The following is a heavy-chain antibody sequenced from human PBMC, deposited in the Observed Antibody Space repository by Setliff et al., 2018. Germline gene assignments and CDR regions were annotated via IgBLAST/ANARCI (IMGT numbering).Heavy chain of an antibody. Sequence: GGSLRLSCAASGFTFSSYGMHWVRQAPGKGLEWVAFIRYDGSEKYYVDSVKGRFTISRDNAKNSLYLQMNSLRAEDTAVYYCARDDYYGSGSYFNYFDYWGQGTLVTVSS. CDR1: GFTFSSYG. J-gene: IGHJ4*02. V-gene: IGHV3-30*02. CDR2: IRYDGSEK. D-gene: IGHD3-10*01. CDR3: ARDDYYGSGSYFNYFDY.